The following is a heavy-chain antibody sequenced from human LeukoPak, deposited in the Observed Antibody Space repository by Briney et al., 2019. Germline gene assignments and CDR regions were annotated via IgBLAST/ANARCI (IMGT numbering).Heavy chain of an antibody. V-gene: IGHV1-69*01. Sequence: SVRVSCKASGGTFISYAISWVRQAPGQGLEWMGGIIPIFGTANYAQKFQGRVTITADESTSTAFMELSSLRSEDTAVYYCASGTSGAYYYYGMDVWGQGTTVTVSS. D-gene: IGHD2-2*01. CDR3: ASGTSGAYYYYGMDV. J-gene: IGHJ6*02. CDR1: GGTFISYA. CDR2: IIPIFGTA.